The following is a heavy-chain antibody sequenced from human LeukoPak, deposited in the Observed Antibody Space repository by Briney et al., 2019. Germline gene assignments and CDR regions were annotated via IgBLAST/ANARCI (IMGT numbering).Heavy chain of an antibody. D-gene: IGHD1-26*01. CDR2: IIPILGIA. J-gene: IGHJ6*02. V-gene: IGHV1-69*04. Sequence: SVKVSCKASGGTFSSYAISWARQAPGQGLEWMGRIIPILGIANYAQKFQGRVTITADKSTSTAYMELSSLRSEDTAVYYCARDTKTSRYRVGAIHGMDVWGQGTTVTVSS. CDR3: ARDTKTSRYRVGAIHGMDV. CDR1: GGTFSSYA.